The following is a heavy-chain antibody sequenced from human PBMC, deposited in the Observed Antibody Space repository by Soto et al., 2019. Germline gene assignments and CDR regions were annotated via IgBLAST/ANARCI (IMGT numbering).Heavy chain of an antibody. D-gene: IGHD2-2*01. CDR2: IYHTGTT. V-gene: IGHV4-30-4*08. CDR1: GASLGSIDSF. CDR3: ARVMAAMQNWLDP. Sequence: TLSPTCRVSGASLGSIDSFWSWPRHPPVKGLEGFRFIYHTGTTYYNPTLRTRVTISIDTSKSQFSMKLNSVTAADTAVYYCARVMAAMQNWLDPWGQGTLVTVS. J-gene: IGHJ5*02.